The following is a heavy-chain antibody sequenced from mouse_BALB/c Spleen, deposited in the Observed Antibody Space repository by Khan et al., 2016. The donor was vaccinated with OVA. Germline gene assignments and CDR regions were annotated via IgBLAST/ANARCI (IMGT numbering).Heavy chain of an antibody. CDR2: IYPGSGST. J-gene: IGHJ4*01. CDR1: GYTFTSYW. D-gene: IGHD2-4*01. V-gene: IGHV1S22*01. Sequence: LKQSGSELVRPGASVKLSCKASGYTFTSYWMHWVKQRPGQGLEWIGNIYPGSGSTNYDEKFKSKATLTVDTSSSTAYMQLSSLTSEDSAVYVCTRGGLRRRGAMDYWGQGTSVTVSS. CDR3: TRGGLRRRGAMDY.